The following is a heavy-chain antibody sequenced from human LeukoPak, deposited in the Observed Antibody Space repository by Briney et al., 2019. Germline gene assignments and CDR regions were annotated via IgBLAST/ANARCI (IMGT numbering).Heavy chain of an antibody. CDR2: IYYSGST. Sequence: SETLSLTCIVSGGSVTSCSYYWSWIRQPPGKGLEWLGYIYYSGSTNYNPSLKSRVTISVDTSKNQFSLKLSSVTAADTAVYYCARDMTPYDAFDIWGQGTKVTVSS. CDR1: GGSVTSCSYY. J-gene: IGHJ3*02. CDR3: ARDMTPYDAFDI. V-gene: IGHV4-61*01.